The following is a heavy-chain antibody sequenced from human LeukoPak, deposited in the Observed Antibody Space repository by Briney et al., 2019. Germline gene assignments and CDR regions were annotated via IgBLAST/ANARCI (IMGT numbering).Heavy chain of an antibody. J-gene: IGHJ3*02. CDR3: ARDSFYCSGGSCYDAFDI. D-gene: IGHD2-15*01. CDR2: IYYSGST. CDR1: GDSISSYY. V-gene: IGHV4-59*01. Sequence: SETLSLTCTVSGDSISSYYWSWIRQPPGKGLEWIGYIYYSGSTNYNPSLKSRVTISVDTSKNQFSLKLSSVTAADTAVYYCARDSFYCSGGSCYDAFDIWGQGTMVTVSS.